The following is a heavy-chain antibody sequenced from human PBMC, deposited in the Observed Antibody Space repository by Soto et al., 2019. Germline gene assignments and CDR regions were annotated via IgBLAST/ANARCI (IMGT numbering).Heavy chain of an antibody. CDR3: ARGPNTEDCFDY. CDR1: GGSISSYY. Sequence: PSETLSLTCTVSGGSISSYYWSWIRQPPGKGLEWIGYIYYSGSTNYNPSLKSRVTISVDTSKNQFSLKLSSVTAADTAVYYCARGPNTEDCFDYWGQGTLVTVSS. J-gene: IGHJ4*02. CDR2: IYYSGST. V-gene: IGHV4-59*01. D-gene: IGHD2-8*02.